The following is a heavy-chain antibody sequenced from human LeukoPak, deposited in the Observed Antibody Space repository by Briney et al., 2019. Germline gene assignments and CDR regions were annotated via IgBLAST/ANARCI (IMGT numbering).Heavy chain of an antibody. CDR3: ARGLSTALDY. D-gene: IGHD4-17*01. Sequence: PGGSLRLSCAASGFMFSSYSMNWVRQGPGKGLEWVSYISSSSSTIYYADSVKGRFTISRDNAKNSLYLQMNSLRAEDTAVYYCARGLSTALDYWGQGTLVTVSS. V-gene: IGHV3-48*04. CDR1: GFMFSSYS. CDR2: ISSSSSTI. J-gene: IGHJ4*02.